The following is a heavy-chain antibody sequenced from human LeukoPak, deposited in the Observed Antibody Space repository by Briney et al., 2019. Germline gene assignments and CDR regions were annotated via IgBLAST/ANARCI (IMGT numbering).Heavy chain of an antibody. V-gene: IGHV4-38-2*01. CDR3: ARPGNGSGSYGSYYFDY. CDR2: MYHGGRT. D-gene: IGHD3-10*01. Sequence: SETLSLTCAVSGYPISSGYYWGWIRQPPGKGLEWIGSMYHGGRTYYNPSLKSRVTISVDTSKNQFSLKLSSVTAADTAVYYCARPGNGSGSYGSYYFDYWGQGTLVTVSS. J-gene: IGHJ4*02. CDR1: GYPISSGYY.